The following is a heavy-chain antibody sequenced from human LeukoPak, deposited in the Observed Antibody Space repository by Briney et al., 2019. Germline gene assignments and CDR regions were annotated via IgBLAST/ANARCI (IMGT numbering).Heavy chain of an antibody. V-gene: IGHV1-2*02. CDR2: INPNSGGT. J-gene: IGHJ4*02. Sequence: ASVKVSCKASGYTFTGYYMHWVRQAPGQGLEWMGWINPNSGGTNYAQKFQGRVTMTRDTSISTAYMELSRLRSDDTAVYYCARVLCGVGACSDYWGQGTLVTVSS. CDR1: GYTFTGYY. CDR3: ARVLCGVGACSDY. D-gene: IGHD1-26*01.